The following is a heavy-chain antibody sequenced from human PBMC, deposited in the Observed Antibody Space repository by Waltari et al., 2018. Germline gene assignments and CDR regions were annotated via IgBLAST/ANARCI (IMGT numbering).Heavy chain of an antibody. Sequence: QVQLVQSGAEVKKPGSSVKVSCKASGGTFSSYSISWVRQAPGQGLEWMGGIIPILGIANYAQKFQGRVTITADESTSTAYMELSSLRSEDTAVYYCASLGEYDYFVLTRDYWGQGTLVTVSS. V-gene: IGHV1-69*04. CDR3: ASLGEYDYFVLTRDY. CDR2: IIPILGIA. CDR1: GGTFSSYS. D-gene: IGHD4-17*01. J-gene: IGHJ4*02.